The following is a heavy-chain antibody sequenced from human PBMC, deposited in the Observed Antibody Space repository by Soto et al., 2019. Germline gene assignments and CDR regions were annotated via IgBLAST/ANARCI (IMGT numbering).Heavy chain of an antibody. Sequence: SETLSLTCTVSGGSIRSSSHYWGWVRQPPGKGLEWIGSIYDTGSTYYNPSLKSRVTISRDSSKNTLYLQMNSLRADDTALYYCAGRNSGDYPYFDFWGPGTLVTVSS. CDR3: AGRNSGDYPYFDF. V-gene: IGHV4-39*01. D-gene: IGHD4-17*01. CDR2: IYDTGST. J-gene: IGHJ4*02. CDR1: GGSIRSSSHY.